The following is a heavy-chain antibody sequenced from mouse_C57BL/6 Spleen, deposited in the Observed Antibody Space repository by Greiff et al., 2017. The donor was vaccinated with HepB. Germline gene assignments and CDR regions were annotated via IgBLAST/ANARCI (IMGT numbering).Heavy chain of an antibody. D-gene: IGHD2-5*01. V-gene: IGHV5-4*03. Sequence: EVKVVESGGGLVKPGGSLKLSCAASGFTFSSYAMSWVRQTPEKRLEWVATISDGGSYTYYPDNVKGRFTISRDNAKNNLYLQMSHLKSEDTAMYYCARGGYYSNLYYFDYWGQGTTLTVSS. CDR1: GFTFSSYA. CDR2: ISDGGSYT. CDR3: ARGGYYSNLYYFDY. J-gene: IGHJ2*01.